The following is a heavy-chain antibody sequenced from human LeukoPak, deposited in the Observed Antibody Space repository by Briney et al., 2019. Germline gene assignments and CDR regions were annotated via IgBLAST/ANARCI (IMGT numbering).Heavy chain of an antibody. D-gene: IGHD5-24*01. Sequence: PGGSLRLSCAASGFTFSNYGLHWVRQAPGKGLEWVAVISYAANYKYYADSVKGRFTISRDNSKNTLYLQMNSLRGEDTAVYYCAKDLEGMRSYDHYGMDVWAKGPRSPSP. CDR1: GFTFSNYG. CDR2: ISYAANYK. CDR3: AKDLEGMRSYDHYGMDV. V-gene: IGHV3-30*18. J-gene: IGHJ6*02.